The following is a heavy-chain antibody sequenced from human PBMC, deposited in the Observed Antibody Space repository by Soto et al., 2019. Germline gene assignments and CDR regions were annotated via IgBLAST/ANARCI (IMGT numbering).Heavy chain of an antibody. V-gene: IGHV3-21*01. CDR1: GFTFSSYS. J-gene: IGHJ6*02. Sequence: GGSLRLSCAASGFTFSSYSMNWVRQAPGKGLEWVSSISSSSSYIYYADSVKGRFTISRDNAKNSLYLQMNSLRAEDTAVYYCARDIRVGVISTETTINDYDWSYYYYYYGMDVWGQGTTVTVSS. CDR2: ISSSSSYI. CDR3: ARDIRVGVISTETTINDYDWSYYYYYYGMDV. D-gene: IGHD4-17*01.